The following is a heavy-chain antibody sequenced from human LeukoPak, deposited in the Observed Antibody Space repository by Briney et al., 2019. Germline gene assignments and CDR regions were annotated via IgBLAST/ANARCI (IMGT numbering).Heavy chain of an antibody. CDR3: ARGLTRGDGFDI. V-gene: IGHV4-59*08. D-gene: IGHD3-9*01. CDR1: GGSISSYY. CDR2: ISYSGST. Sequence: SETLSLTCTVSGGSISSYYWSWIRQPPGKGLEWIGYISYSGSTNYNPSLKSRVTISVDTSKNQFALKLSSVTAADTAVYYCARGLTRGDGFDIWGQGTIVSVSS. J-gene: IGHJ3*02.